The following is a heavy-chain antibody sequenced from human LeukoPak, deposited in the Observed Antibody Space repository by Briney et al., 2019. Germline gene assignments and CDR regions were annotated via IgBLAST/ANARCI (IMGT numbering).Heavy chain of an antibody. J-gene: IGHJ4*02. CDR3: ARTIEYSSPLNPFDY. V-gene: IGHV1-2*02. Sequence: ASVKVSCKASGYTFTGYYIHWVRQAPGQGLEWMGWINPNSGGKNYAQKFQVRVTMTRDTSISTAYMELSRLRSDDTAVYYCARTIEYSSPLNPFDYWGQGTLVTVSS. CDR2: INPNSGGK. D-gene: IGHD6-6*01. CDR1: GYTFTGYY.